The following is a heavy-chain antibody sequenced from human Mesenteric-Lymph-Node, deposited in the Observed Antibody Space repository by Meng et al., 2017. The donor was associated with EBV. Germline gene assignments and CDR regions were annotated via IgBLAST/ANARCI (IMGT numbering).Heavy chain of an antibody. D-gene: IGHD3-10*01. CDR1: GGSFSGYY. Sequence: QRQLQQWGAGLLKPSETLSLTCVVYGGSFSGYYCTWIRQPPGKGLEWIGEINHSGSTNYNPSLKSRVTISLDTSKNQFSLKLNSVTAADTAVYYCARGKTMVRGVTSDYWGQGTLVTVSS. V-gene: IGHV4-34*01. J-gene: IGHJ4*02. CDR2: INHSGST. CDR3: ARGKTMVRGVTSDY.